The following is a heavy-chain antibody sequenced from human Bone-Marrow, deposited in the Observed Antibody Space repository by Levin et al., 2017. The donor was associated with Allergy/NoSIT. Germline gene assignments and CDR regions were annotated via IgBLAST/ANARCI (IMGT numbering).Heavy chain of an antibody. V-gene: IGHV3-30*02. CDR2: IWYDGSHE. D-gene: IGHD6-19*01. CDR3: AKDPQSGAVAGTLDY. Sequence: GGSLRLSCEVSGFTFSSSGMHWVRQAPGKGLEWVGVIWYDGSHEDYADSVKGRFSISRDNGKNTLYLQMNSLRPEDTAMYYCAKDPQSGAVAGTLDYWGQGTPVIVSS. CDR1: GFTFSSSG. J-gene: IGHJ4*02.